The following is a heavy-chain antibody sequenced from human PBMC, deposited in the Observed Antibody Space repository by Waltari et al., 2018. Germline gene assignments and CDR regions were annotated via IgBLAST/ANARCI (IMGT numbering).Heavy chain of an antibody. J-gene: IGHJ6*03. CDR2: IRHSGRT. V-gene: IGHV4-38-2*01. Sequence: VQLQVSAPGLVKPSDTLSLSCPFPGYFISSGYYWCWIRQPPGKGLEWIGSIRHSGRTYYNPSLKNRATISVDTSKNQFSLKVSSVTAADTAVYYCASARDMDVWGKGTTVTVSS. CDR3: ASARDMDV. CDR1: GYFISSGYY.